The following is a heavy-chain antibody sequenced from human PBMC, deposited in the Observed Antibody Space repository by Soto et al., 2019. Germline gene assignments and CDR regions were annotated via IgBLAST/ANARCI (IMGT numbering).Heavy chain of an antibody. V-gene: IGHV4-30-4*01. J-gene: IGHJ4*02. D-gene: IGHD6-13*01. CDR2: IYYSGTT. CDR3: ARTTTSSSWYVLHY. CDR1: GGSISSGDYY. Sequence: SETLSLTCTVSGGSISSGDYYWSWIRQPPGKGLEWIGYIYYSGTTYYSPSLKSRVTISVDTSKNQFSLKLSSVTAADTAVYYRARTTTSSSWYVLHYWGQGTLVTVSS.